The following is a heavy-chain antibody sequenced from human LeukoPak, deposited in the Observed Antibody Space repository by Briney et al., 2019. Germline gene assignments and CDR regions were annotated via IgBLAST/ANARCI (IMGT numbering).Heavy chain of an antibody. Sequence: PGGSLRLSCAASGFTFSSYWMHWVRQAPGKGLVWVSRINSDGSSTSYADSVKGRFTISRDNAKNSLYLQMNSLRAEDTAVYYCARQIGVAAAGRATPWGQGTLVTVSS. D-gene: IGHD6-13*01. V-gene: IGHV3-74*01. J-gene: IGHJ4*02. CDR2: INSDGSST. CDR3: ARQIGVAAAGRATP. CDR1: GFTFSSYW.